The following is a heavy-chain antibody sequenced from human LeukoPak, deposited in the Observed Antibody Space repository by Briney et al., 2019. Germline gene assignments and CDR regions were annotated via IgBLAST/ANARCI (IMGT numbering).Heavy chain of an antibody. V-gene: IGHV3-30*18. D-gene: IGHD2-2*01. J-gene: IGHJ6*02. CDR2: ISYDGSNK. CDR1: GFTFSSYG. CDR3: AEDQEGVVPAAIWEAYGYYGMDV. Sequence: GRSLRLSCAASGFTFSSYGMHWVRQAPGKGLEWVAVISYDGSNKYYADSVKGRFTISRDNSKNTLYLQMNSLRAEDTAVYYCAEDQEGVVPAAIWEAYGYYGMDVWGQGTTVTVSS.